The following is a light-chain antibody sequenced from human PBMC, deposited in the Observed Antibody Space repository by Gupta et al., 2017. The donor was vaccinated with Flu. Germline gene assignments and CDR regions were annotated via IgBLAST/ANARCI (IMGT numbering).Light chain of an antibody. Sequence: DIEISQSPSSLAASVGHRVTVTCRASQSISKYLNWYQQKPGKAPKVLIYAASRLTSGVPARFSGSGSGTDFTRTISSLQPEDFAIYFCQQSDSMPRTFGQGTKVEIK. CDR2: AAS. CDR1: QSISKY. V-gene: IGKV1-39*01. J-gene: IGKJ1*01. CDR3: QQSDSMPRT.